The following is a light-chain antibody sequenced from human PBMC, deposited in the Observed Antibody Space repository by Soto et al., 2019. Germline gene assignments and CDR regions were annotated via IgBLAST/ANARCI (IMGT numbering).Light chain of an antibody. V-gene: IGKV3-11*01. Sequence: IVLRQSPGALALSPGERATLSCRANQSVSSYLAWYQQKPGQAHRLLIYDASTRATGIPARFSGSGSGTDFTLTISSLEPEDFAVYYCQQRSNSELTFGGRTKVEIK. CDR3: QQRSNSELT. CDR1: QSVSSY. J-gene: IGKJ4*01. CDR2: DAS.